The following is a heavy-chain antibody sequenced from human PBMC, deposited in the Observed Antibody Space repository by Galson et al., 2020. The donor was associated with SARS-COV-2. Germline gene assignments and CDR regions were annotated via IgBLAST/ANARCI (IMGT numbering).Heavy chain of an antibody. D-gene: IGHD3-16*01. CDR1: GCIFTSYG. Sequence: ASVKVSCRASGCIFTSYGITWVRQAPGQGLEWMGWINSYTGDTLYAQRLQGRVTMTTDTSPKTAYMELRSLRFDDTAVYYCSRNRIGAYIYFDPWGQGTLVTVSS. J-gene: IGHJ5*02. CDR2: INSYTGDT. V-gene: IGHV1-18*01. CDR3: SRNRIGAYIYFDP.